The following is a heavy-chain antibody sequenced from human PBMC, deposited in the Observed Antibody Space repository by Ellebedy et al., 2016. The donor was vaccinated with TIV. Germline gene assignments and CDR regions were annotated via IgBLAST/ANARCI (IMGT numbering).Heavy chain of an antibody. Sequence: SETLSLTXTVSGGSISGAYWSWIRQPPGKELEWIGYIYYDGTTKYNPSLKSRVTMSVDTSKNEFSVQLSSVTAADTAVYYCARHKYCYDGSGYPFYYWGQGTLVTVSS. CDR3: ARHKYCYDGSGYPFYY. V-gene: IGHV4-59*08. J-gene: IGHJ4*02. CDR1: GGSISGAY. CDR2: IYYDGTT. D-gene: IGHD3-22*01.